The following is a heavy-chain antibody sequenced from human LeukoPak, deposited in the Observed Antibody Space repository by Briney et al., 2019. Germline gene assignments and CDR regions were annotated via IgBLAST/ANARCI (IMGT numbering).Heavy chain of an antibody. J-gene: IGHJ4*02. CDR1: GYTFTGYY. V-gene: IGHV1-2*02. D-gene: IGHD4/OR15-4a*01. Sequence: ASVKVSCKTSGYTFTGYYMHWVRQAPGQGLQWMGWINPNTGGTNYAQKFQGRVTMTRDTSISTAYMELSRLRSDDTAVYYCASGDYGDPPLNYWGQGTLVTVSS. CDR3: ASGDYGDPPLNY. CDR2: INPNTGGT.